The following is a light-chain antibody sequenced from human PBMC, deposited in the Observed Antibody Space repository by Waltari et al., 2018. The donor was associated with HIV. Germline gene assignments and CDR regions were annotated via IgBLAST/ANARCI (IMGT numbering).Light chain of an antibody. CDR3: SSYTSSSTLSYV. CDR2: GKN. J-gene: IGLJ1*01. V-gene: IGLV1-44*01. CDR1: TSNIGRNT. Sequence: QSVLTQPPSTSGSPGQRVTLSCSGGTSNIGRNTVSWFQQLPGKAPKVLIYGKNQRPSGVPDRFSGSKSGTSASLTISGLQAEDEADYYCSSYTSSSTLSYVFGTGTKVTVL.